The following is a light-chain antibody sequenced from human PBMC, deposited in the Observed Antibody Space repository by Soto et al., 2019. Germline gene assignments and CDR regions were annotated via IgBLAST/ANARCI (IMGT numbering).Light chain of an antibody. J-gene: IGKJ4*01. Sequence: EIVLTQSPATLSLSPGERATLSCRASQSVSSYLAWYQQKPGQAPRLLIYDASNRATGIPARFSGSGSGTDFTLTITSLEPEDIAVYYCQQRSNWPPDTFGGGTKVEI. V-gene: IGKV3-11*01. CDR2: DAS. CDR3: QQRSNWPPDT. CDR1: QSVSSY.